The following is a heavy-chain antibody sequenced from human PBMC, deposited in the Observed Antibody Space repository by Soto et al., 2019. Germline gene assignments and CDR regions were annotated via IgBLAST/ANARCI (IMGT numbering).Heavy chain of an antibody. J-gene: IGHJ6*02. V-gene: IGHV5-51*01. Sequence: GASLKISCKASGYNFADYWIGWVRQMPGKGLEWMGIIYPGDSDTRYSPSFRGQDTISADKSINTAYLQWDSLKASDPAMYSCARHGRTKVATVKTGLDVWGQGTTVT. CDR3: ARHGRTKVATVKTGLDV. D-gene: IGHD5-12*01. CDR1: GYNFADYW. CDR2: IYPGDSDT.